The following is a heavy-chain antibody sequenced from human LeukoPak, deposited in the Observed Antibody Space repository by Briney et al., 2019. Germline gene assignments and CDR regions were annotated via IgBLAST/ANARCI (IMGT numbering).Heavy chain of an antibody. CDR1: GGSFSGYY. CDR2: INHSGST. V-gene: IGHV4-34*01. D-gene: IGHD5-12*01. J-gene: IGHJ4*02. Sequence: PSETLSLTCAVYGGSFSGYYWSWIRQPPGKGLEWIGEINHSGSTNYNPSLKSRVTISVDTSKNQFSLKLSSVTAADTAVYFCARGGVTTIAQYDYWGQGILVTVSS. CDR3: ARGGVTTIAQYDY.